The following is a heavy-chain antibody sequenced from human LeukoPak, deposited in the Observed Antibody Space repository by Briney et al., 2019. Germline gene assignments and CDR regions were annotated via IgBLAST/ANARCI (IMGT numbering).Heavy chain of an antibody. V-gene: IGHV4-61*02. Sequence: PSQTLSLTCTVSGGSISSGSYYWSWIRQPAGKGLEWIGRIYTSGSTNYNPFLKSRVTISVDTSKNQFSLKLSSVTAADTAVYYCARDPITPGDNWFDPWGQGTLVTVSS. J-gene: IGHJ5*02. CDR3: ARDPITPGDNWFDP. CDR2: IYTSGST. CDR1: GGSISSGSYY. D-gene: IGHD1-14*01.